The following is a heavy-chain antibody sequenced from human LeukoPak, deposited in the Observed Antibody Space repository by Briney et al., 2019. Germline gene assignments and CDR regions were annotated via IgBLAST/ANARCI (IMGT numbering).Heavy chain of an antibody. V-gene: IGHV3-64*01. Sequence: GGSLRLSCAASGFTFSSYAMHWVRQAPGKGLEYVSAISSNGGSTYYANSVKGRFTISRDNSKNALYLQMGSLRAEDMAVYYCARGGLRKDDAFDIWGQGTMDTVSS. D-gene: IGHD3-16*01. J-gene: IGHJ3*02. CDR3: ARGGLRKDDAFDI. CDR2: ISSNGGST. CDR1: GFTFSSYA.